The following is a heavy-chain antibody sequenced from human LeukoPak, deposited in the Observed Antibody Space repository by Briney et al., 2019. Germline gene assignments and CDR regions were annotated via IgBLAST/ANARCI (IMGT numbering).Heavy chain of an antibody. V-gene: IGHV3-7*01. CDR2: MKQDGSEK. J-gene: IGHJ4*02. CDR3: ARGDYDSSGYPVQDFDY. D-gene: IGHD3-22*01. Sequence: GGSLRLSCAASGFTFSSYWMSWVRQAPGKGLEWVANMKQDGSEKYYVDSVKGRFTISRDNAKNSLYLQMNSLRAEDTAVYYCARGDYDSSGYPVQDFDYWGQGTLVTVSS. CDR1: GFTFSSYW.